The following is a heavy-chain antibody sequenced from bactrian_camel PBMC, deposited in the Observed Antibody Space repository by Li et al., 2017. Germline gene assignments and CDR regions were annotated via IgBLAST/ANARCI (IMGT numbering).Heavy chain of an antibody. CDR1: GYADKRFC. J-gene: IGHJ4*01. V-gene: IGHV3S60*01. D-gene: IGHD2*01. CDR2: IRSDGHT. Sequence: QVQLVESGGGQVEAGGSLRLSCAASGYADKRFCIGWVRQAPGNECELVSFIRSDGHTHYANSVKGRFTISQDNAKNTVYLQMNSLKPEDTARYYCAKGFYSTADSLGHKVRGQGTQVTV.